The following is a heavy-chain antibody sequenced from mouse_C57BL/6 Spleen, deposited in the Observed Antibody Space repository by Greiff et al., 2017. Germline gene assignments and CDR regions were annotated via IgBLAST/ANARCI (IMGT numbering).Heavy chain of an antibody. CDR1: GYTFTSYW. Sequence: QVQLQQPGAELVKPGASVKMSCKASGYTFTSYWITWVKQRPGQGLEWIGDIYPGSGSTNYNEKFKSKATLTVDKSSSTAYMQLSSLTSEDSAVXYCAREGDSSGYVDWFAYWGQGTLVTVSA. V-gene: IGHV1-55*01. J-gene: IGHJ3*01. D-gene: IGHD3-2*02. CDR3: AREGDSSGYVDWFAY. CDR2: IYPGSGST.